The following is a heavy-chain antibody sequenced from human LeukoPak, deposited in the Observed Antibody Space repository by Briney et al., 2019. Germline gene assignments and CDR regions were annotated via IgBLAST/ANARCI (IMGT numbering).Heavy chain of an antibody. D-gene: IGHD3-10*01. CDR2: ISSSSSTI. J-gene: IGHJ3*02. V-gene: IGHV3-48*02. CDR1: GFTFNSCS. Sequence: GGSLRLSCAASGFTFNSCSMNWVRQAPGKGLEWVSYISSSSSTIYYADSVKGRFTISRDNAKNSLYLQMNSLRDEDTAVYYCARDGMVRGVIIWDAFDIWGQGTMVTVSS. CDR3: ARDGMVRGVIIWDAFDI.